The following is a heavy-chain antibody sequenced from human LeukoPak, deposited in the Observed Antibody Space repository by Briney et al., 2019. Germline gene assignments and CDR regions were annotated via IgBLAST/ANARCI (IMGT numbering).Heavy chain of an antibody. J-gene: IGHJ4*02. CDR2: THGSEK. Sequence: GGSLRLSCAASGFNFSNYWMSWVRPAPGKGLEWVANTHGSEKYYVDSVKGRFTISRDNAKNSLYLQMNSLRAEDTAVYYCARESPYGSLTFDYWGQGTLVTVSS. V-gene: IGHV3-7*03. CDR1: GFNFSNYW. CDR3: ARESPYGSLTFDY. D-gene: IGHD3-10*01.